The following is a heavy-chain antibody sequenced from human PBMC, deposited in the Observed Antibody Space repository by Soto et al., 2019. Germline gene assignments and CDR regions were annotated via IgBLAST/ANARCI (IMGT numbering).Heavy chain of an antibody. CDR1: GYSFTIYL. Sequence: GESVKISCKGSGYSFTIYLIGWVRQMPGKGLEWMGIIYPGDSDTRYSPSFQGQVTISADKSISTAYLQWSSLKASDTAMYYCARLIHDAFDIWGQGTMVTVSS. V-gene: IGHV5-51*01. CDR3: ARLIHDAFDI. J-gene: IGHJ3*02. CDR2: IYPGDSDT.